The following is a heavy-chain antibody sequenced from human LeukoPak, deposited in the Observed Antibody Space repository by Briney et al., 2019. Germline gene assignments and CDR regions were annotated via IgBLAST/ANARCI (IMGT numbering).Heavy chain of an antibody. J-gene: IGHJ6*02. V-gene: IGHV4-4*02. CDR1: AGSISSSNW. D-gene: IGHD1-26*01. CDR3: ARQKWEQQGRDYYFYGLDV. Sequence: SETLSLTCAVSAGSISSSNWWSWVRQSPVKGLEWIGEIYLYGTTNYNPSLKSRVTMSVDRSKNQFSLKLSSVTAADTAVYYCARQKWEQQGRDYYFYGLDVWGPGTTVIVSS. CDR2: IYLYGTT.